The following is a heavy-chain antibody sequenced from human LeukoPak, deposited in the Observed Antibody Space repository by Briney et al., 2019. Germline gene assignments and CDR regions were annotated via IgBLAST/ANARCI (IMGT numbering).Heavy chain of an antibody. D-gene: IGHD6-13*01. CDR2: IKSKTDGGTP. CDR1: GFTFSNAW. CDR3: TGVSRSSWYDY. V-gene: IGHV3-15*01. J-gene: IGHJ4*02. Sequence: PGGSLRLSCAASGFTFSNAWMSWVRQAPGKGLEWVGRIKSKTDGGTPDYAAPVKGRFAISRDDSKNTLYLQMNSLKTEDTAVYYCTGVSRSSWYDYWGQGTLVTVSS.